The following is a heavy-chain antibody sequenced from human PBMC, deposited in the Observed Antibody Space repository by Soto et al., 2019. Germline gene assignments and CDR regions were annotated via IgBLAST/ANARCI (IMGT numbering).Heavy chain of an antibody. V-gene: IGHV4-34*01. CDR2: INHSGST. D-gene: IGHD6-19*01. J-gene: IGHJ4*02. Sequence: SETLSLTCAVYGGTFSCYYWSWIRQPPGKGLEWIGEINHSGSTNYNPSLKGRVTISVDTSKNQFSLKLSSVTAADTAVYYCARGRKRYSSGWYAKLDYWGQGTLVTVSS. CDR1: GGTFSCYY. CDR3: ARGRKRYSSGWYAKLDY.